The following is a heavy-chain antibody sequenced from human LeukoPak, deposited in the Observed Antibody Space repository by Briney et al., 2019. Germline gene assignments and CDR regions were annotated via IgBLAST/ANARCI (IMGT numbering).Heavy chain of an antibody. CDR1: GGSISSSSYY. CDR2: IYYSGST. J-gene: IGHJ4*02. D-gene: IGHD3-10*01. Sequence: SETLSLTCTVSGGSISSSSYYWGWIRQPPGKGLEWIGSIYYSGSTYYNPSLKSRVTISVDTSKNQFSLKLSSVTAADTAVYYCARLARWFGEFESDYWGQGTLVTASS. CDR3: ARLARWFGEFESDY. V-gene: IGHV4-39*01.